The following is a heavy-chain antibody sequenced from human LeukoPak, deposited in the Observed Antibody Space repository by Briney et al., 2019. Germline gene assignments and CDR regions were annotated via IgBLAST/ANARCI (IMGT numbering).Heavy chain of an antibody. J-gene: IGHJ4*02. D-gene: IGHD3-22*01. CDR1: GFTFSSYG. CDR2: ISYDGSNK. V-gene: IGHV3-30*18. CDR3: AKGVGDSSGLSLDY. Sequence: QTGGSLRLSCAASGFTFSSYGMHWVRQAPGKGLEWVAVISYDGSNKYYADSVKGRFTISRDNSKNTLYLQMNSLRAEDTAVCYCAKGVGDSSGLSLDYWGQGTLVTVSS.